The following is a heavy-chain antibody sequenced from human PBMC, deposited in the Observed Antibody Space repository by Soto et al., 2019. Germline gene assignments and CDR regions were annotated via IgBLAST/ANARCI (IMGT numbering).Heavy chain of an antibody. CDR2: IYRYGST. CDR1: GGSLSSCNW. J-gene: IGHJ5*02. Sequence: QVQLQESGPRLVKPSGTLSLTCAVYGGSLSSCNWWSWVRQPPGKGLEWIGEIYRYGSTSYNPSLRGRVTIAVDKSKNQISVKMTSLTAADTAVYFCSGGGRPGQIDWFDPWGQGILVTVSS. V-gene: IGHV4-4*02. D-gene: IGHD2-21*01. CDR3: SGGGRPGQIDWFDP.